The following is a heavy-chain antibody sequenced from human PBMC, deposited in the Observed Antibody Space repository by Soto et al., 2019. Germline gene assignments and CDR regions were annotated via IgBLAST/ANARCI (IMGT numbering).Heavy chain of an antibody. J-gene: IGHJ4*02. CDR3: AGFSPWSNPFDF. Sequence: PSETLSLTCTVSGGSVNRGGYYWNWIRQHPGKDLEWIGYIYYAGSTYYNPSLPTRINISADTSKNQFSLKLSSVTAADTAPYSCAGFSPWSNPFDFWGQGALVTVSS. CDR2: IYYAGST. D-gene: IGHD2-8*02. V-gene: IGHV4-31*03. CDR1: GGSVNRGGYY.